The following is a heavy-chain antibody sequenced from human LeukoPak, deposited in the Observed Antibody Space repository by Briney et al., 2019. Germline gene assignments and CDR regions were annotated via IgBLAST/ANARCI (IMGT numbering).Heavy chain of an antibody. CDR2: IYYSGST. Sequence: SETLSLTCTVSGGSISSYYWSWIRQPPGKGLEWIGYIYYSGSTNYNPSLKSRVTISADTSKNQFSLKLSSVTAADTAVYYCARRYGDYVNWYFDLWGRGTLVTVSS. V-gene: IGHV4-59*01. CDR3: ARRYGDYVNWYFDL. D-gene: IGHD4-17*01. CDR1: GGSISSYY. J-gene: IGHJ2*01.